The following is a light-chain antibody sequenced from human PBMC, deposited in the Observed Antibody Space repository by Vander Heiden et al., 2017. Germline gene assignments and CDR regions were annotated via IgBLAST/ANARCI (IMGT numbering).Light chain of an antibody. CDR2: AAS. CDR1: QSLSSN. Sequence: DSQMTQSPSSLSASVGDRVTITCRASQSLSSNSNWYQQQPGKAPKPLIYAASRWQRGVPSGWSGSGCGRDVTPTISSLQPEDFATYYCRQRYSTARTFGQGTKVEIK. V-gene: IGKV1-39*01. J-gene: IGKJ1*01. CDR3: RQRYSTART.